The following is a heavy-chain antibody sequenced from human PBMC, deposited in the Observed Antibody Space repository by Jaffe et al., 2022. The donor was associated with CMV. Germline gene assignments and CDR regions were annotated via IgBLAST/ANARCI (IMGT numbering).Heavy chain of an antibody. CDR2: ISWNSGSI. Sequence: EVQLVESGGGLVQPGRSLRLSCAASGFTFDDYAMHWVRQAPGKGLEWVSGISWNSGSIGYADSVKGRFTISRDNAKNSLYLQMNSLRAEDTALYYCAKEGAYGSGSPYYYYGMDVWGQGTTVTVSS. J-gene: IGHJ6*02. D-gene: IGHD3-10*01. V-gene: IGHV3-9*01. CDR3: AKEGAYGSGSPYYYYGMDV. CDR1: GFTFDDYA.